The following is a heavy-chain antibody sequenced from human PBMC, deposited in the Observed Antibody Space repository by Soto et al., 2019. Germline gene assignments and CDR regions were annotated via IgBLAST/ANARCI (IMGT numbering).Heavy chain of an antibody. CDR1: GGSISSYY. CDR2: IYYSGST. Sequence: SETLSLTCTVSGGSISSYYWSWIRQPPGKGLEWIGYIYYSGSTNYNPSLKSRVTISVDTSKNQFSLKLSSVTAADTAVYYCARELPGREYFDYWGQGTLVTVSS. J-gene: IGHJ4*02. V-gene: IGHV4-59*01. CDR3: ARELPGREYFDY.